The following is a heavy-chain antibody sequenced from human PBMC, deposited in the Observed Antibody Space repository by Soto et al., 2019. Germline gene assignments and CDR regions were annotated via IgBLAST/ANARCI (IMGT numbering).Heavy chain of an antibody. J-gene: IGHJ6*02. D-gene: IGHD2-2*03. V-gene: IGHV4-39*01. CDR2: IYSSENT. Sequence: SETLSLTCTFSGGSVSSSSYSWGWIRQSPGKGLEWIGTIYSSENTYYNPSLLSRVTISVDTSKNEFSVRLSSVTAADTAVYYCARLNGYCISTNCHGYYGMDVWGQGTTVTVSS. CDR3: ARLNGYCISTNCHGYYGMDV. CDR1: GGSVSSSSYS.